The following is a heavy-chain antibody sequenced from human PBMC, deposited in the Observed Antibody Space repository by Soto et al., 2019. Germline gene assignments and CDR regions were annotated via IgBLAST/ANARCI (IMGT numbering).Heavy chain of an antibody. Sequence: PSETLSLTCAVYGGSFSGYYWSWIRQPPGKGLEWIGEINHSGSTNYNPSLKSRVTISVDTSKNQFSLKLSSVTAADTAVYYCARGPATTVRYWGQGTLVTVSS. CDR3: ARGPATTVRY. CDR2: INHSGST. J-gene: IGHJ4*02. D-gene: IGHD4-17*01. CDR1: GGSFSGYY. V-gene: IGHV4-34*01.